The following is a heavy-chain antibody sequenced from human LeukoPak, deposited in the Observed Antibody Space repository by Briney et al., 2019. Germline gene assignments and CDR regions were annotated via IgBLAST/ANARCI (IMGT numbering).Heavy chain of an antibody. J-gene: IGHJ3*02. V-gene: IGHV1-8*03. D-gene: IGHD3-10*01. CDR1: GYTFTSYD. CDR2: MNPNSGNT. CDR3: AKEFQTYDSGSYFDDAFDI. Sequence: ASVKVSCKASGYTFTSYDINWVRQATGQGLEWMGWMNPNSGNTGYAQKFQGRVTITRNTSISTAYMELSSLRSEDTAVYYCAKEFQTYDSGSYFDDAFDIWGQGTMVTVSS.